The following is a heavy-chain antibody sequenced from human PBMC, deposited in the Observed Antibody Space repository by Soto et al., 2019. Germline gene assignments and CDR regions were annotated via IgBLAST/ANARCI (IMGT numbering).Heavy chain of an antibody. Sequence: SETLSHTCTVSGGSSISYYWSWIRQPTGKGLEWIGYIYYSGSTNYNPSLKSRVTISVDTSKNQFSLKLSSVTAADTAVYYCARDSGSSSWYGFYMDVWGKGTTVTVSS. J-gene: IGHJ6*03. CDR2: IYYSGST. D-gene: IGHD6-13*01. CDR3: ARDSGSSSWYGFYMDV. V-gene: IGHV4-59*01. CDR1: GGSSISYY.